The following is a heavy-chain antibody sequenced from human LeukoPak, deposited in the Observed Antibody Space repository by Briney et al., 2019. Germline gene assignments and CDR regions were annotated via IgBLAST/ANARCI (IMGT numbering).Heavy chain of an antibody. J-gene: IGHJ4*02. Sequence: PGGSLRLSCAASGFSFSDFSMHWVRQAPGKGLDWVAVISKDGINKYYADSVKGRFTIFRDNAKNSLYLQMNSLRAEDTAVYYCARDGAGWSRDYWGQGTLVTVSS. D-gene: IGHD6-19*01. CDR1: GFSFSDFS. V-gene: IGHV3-30-3*01. CDR2: ISKDGINK. CDR3: ARDGAGWSRDY.